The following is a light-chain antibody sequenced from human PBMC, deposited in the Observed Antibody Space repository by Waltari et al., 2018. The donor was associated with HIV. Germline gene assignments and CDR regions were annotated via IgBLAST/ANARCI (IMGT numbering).Light chain of an antibody. Sequence: QPVLTQPPSVSGTPGQTVTISCYGSTSNIVTEALYWYPQLPGTAPKLIIYRNYKRPSGVSDRFSCSKSGASASLIISGLRSEDEAHYYCVSYDSRLDERLFGGGTKLTVL. J-gene: IGLJ3*02. V-gene: IGLV1-47*01. CDR3: VSYDSRLDERL. CDR2: RNY. CDR1: TSNIVTEA.